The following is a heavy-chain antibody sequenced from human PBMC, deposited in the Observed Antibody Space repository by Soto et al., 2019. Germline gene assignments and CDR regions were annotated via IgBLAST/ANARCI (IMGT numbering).Heavy chain of an antibody. J-gene: IGHJ6*02. CDR1: GFTFSDYY. Sequence: PGGSLRLSCAASGFTFSDYYMSWIRQAPGKGLEWVSYISSSSSYTNYADSVKGRFTISRDNAKNSLYLQMNSLRAEDTAVYYCAGQVVPAAIYYYYGMDVWGQGTTVTVS. CDR2: ISSSSSYT. V-gene: IGHV3-11*06. D-gene: IGHD2-2*01. CDR3: AGQVVPAAIYYYYGMDV.